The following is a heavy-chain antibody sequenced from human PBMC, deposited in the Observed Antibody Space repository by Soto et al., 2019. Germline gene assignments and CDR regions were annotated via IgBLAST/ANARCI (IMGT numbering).Heavy chain of an antibody. CDR2: IYYTGRT. CDR1: GGSISSDDYY. V-gene: IGHV4-30-4*01. Sequence: PSETLSLTCIVSGGSISSDDYYWSWIRQPPGKGLEWVGHIYYTGRTSYNPSLKSRLTISVDTSKNQFSLKLSSVSAADTAVYFCAGDRSNSPDYFDYWGQGTLVTVPS. D-gene: IGHD6-6*01. CDR3: AGDRSNSPDYFDY. J-gene: IGHJ4*02.